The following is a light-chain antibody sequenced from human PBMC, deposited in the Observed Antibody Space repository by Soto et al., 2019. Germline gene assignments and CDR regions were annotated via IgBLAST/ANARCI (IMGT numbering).Light chain of an antibody. J-gene: IGKJ1*01. CDR3: QQSYSTPQT. V-gene: IGKV1-39*01. CDR2: AAS. CDR1: QSISSY. Sequence: DIQMTQSPSSLSASVGDRVTITCRASQSISSYLNWYQQKPGKAPTLLIYAASSLQSGVPSRFSGSGSATDSTLTISTLQPEDFATYYCQQSYSTPQTCGQGTKVDIK.